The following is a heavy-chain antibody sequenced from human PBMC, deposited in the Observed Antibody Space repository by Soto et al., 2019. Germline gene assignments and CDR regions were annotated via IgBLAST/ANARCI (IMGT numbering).Heavy chain of an antibody. J-gene: IGHJ6*02. Sequence: QVQLQESGPGLVKPSETLSLTCTVSGGSISSYYWSWIRQPPGKGLEWIGYIYYSGSTNYNPSLKRRVTISVDTSKNQFSLKLSSVTAADTAVYYCARGRTTVTTYYYYGMDVWGQGTTVTVSS. D-gene: IGHD4-4*01. CDR2: IYYSGST. CDR1: GGSISSYY. CDR3: ARGRTTVTTYYYYGMDV. V-gene: IGHV4-59*01.